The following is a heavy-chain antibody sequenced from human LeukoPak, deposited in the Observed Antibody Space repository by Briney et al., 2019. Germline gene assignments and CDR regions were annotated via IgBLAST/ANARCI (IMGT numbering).Heavy chain of an antibody. CDR3: ARARSSGYYPLRY. CDR2: IIPIFGPA. CDR1: RDTFNSFA. D-gene: IGHD6-19*01. Sequence: SVKVSCKLSRDTFNSFAITWVRQAPGQGLEWMGRIIPIFGPANYAQKFQGRVTITTHESTSTAYMELSSLRFDGTAVYYCARARSSGYYPLRYWGQGTLVIVSS. J-gene: IGHJ4*02. V-gene: IGHV1-69*05.